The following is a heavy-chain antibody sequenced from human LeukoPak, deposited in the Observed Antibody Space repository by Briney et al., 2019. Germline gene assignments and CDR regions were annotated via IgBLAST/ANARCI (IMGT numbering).Heavy chain of an antibody. V-gene: IGHV1-8*02. Sequence: ASVKVSCKASGYTFTGYYMHWVRQAPGQGLEWMGWINPNSGNTGYAQKFQGRVTMTRNTSISTAYMELSSLRSEDTAVYYCARADGSGSYYSYYYYYYYMDVWGKGTTVTISS. CDR2: INPNSGNT. CDR1: GYTFTGYY. CDR3: ARADGSGSYYSYYYYYYYMDV. D-gene: IGHD3-10*01. J-gene: IGHJ6*03.